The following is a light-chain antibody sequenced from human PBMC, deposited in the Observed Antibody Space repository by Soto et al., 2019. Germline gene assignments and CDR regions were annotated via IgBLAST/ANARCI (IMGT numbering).Light chain of an antibody. CDR3: CSFAGTSVL. Sequence: QSALTQPRSVSGSPGQSVTISCTGTSSDIGASKYVSWYQQHPDKAPKLMIYDVSDRPSGVPDRFSASKSGDTASLTISGLQADDEADYYCCSFAGTSVLFGGGTKHRP. J-gene: IGLJ2*01. V-gene: IGLV2-11*01. CDR1: SSDIGASKY. CDR2: DVS.